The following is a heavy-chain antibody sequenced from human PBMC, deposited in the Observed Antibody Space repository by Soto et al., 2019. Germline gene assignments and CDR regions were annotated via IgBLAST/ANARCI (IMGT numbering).Heavy chain of an antibody. CDR1: GFTFSDHA. V-gene: IGHV3-23*01. Sequence: EVQLLESGGGLVQPGGSLRLSCTASGFTFSDHAMTWVRQAPGKGLEWLSGISGGGSGAYYADSVKGRFTVSRANCNNTLFLQMDSLRVEDTAVYYCAIDLWWYTHWGQGTLVTVSS. CDR2: ISGGGSGA. CDR3: AIDLWWYTH. D-gene: IGHD2-15*01. J-gene: IGHJ4*02.